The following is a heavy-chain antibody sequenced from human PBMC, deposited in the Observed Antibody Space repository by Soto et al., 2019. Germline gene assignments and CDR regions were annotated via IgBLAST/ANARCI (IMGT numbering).Heavy chain of an antibody. V-gene: IGHV3-23*01. CDR2: ISGSGGST. CDR3: AKDPNLAVAGYFDY. Sequence: QAGGSLRLSCAASGFTFSSYAMSWVRQAPGKGLEWVSAISGSGGSTYYADSVKGRFTISRDNSKNTLYLQMNSLRAEDTAVYYCAKDPNLAVAGYFDYWGQGTLVTVSS. D-gene: IGHD6-19*01. CDR1: GFTFSSYA. J-gene: IGHJ4*02.